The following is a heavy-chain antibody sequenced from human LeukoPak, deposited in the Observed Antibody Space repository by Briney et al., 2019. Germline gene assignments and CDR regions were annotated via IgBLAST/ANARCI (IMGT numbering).Heavy chain of an antibody. CDR1: GYTFTSYG. CDR3: AREAAAGTLPDY. J-gene: IGHJ4*02. CDR2: ISVYNGNT. Sequence: ASVKVSCKASGYTFTSYGISWVRQAPGQGLEWMGWISVYNGNTNYAQKLQGRVTMTTDTSTSTAYMELRSLRSDDTAVYYCAREAAAGTLPDYWGQGTLVTVSS. D-gene: IGHD6-13*01. V-gene: IGHV1-18*01.